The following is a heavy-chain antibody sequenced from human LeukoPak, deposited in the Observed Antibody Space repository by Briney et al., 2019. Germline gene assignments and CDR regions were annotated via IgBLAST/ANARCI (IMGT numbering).Heavy chain of an antibody. CDR1: GGSISSSSYY. CDR3: ATLAYIATRFFDY. D-gene: IGHD6-6*01. V-gene: IGHV4-39*01. Sequence: SETLSLTCTVSGGSISSSSYYWGWIRQPPGKGLEWIGSIYYSGSTYYNPSLKSRVTISVDTSKNQFSLKLSSVTAADTAVYYCATLAYIATRFFDYWGQGTLVTVSS. CDR2: IYYSGST. J-gene: IGHJ4*02.